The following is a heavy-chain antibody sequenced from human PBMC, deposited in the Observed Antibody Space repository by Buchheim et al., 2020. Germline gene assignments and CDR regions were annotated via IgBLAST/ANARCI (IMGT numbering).Heavy chain of an antibody. J-gene: IGHJ4*02. Sequence: EVQLVESGGGLVQPGGSLRLSCAASGFTFSSYEMNWVRQAPGKGLEWVSYITSSGSTIYYADSVKGRFTISRDDAKNSLYLQMNSLRAEDTAVYYCAREGHSSSSSDYWGQGTL. CDR1: GFTFSSYE. D-gene: IGHD6-6*01. CDR3: AREGHSSSSSDY. CDR2: ITSSGSTI. V-gene: IGHV3-48*03.